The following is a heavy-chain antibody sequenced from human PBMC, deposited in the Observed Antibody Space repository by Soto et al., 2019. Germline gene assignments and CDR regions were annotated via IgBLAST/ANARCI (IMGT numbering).Heavy chain of an antibody. D-gene: IGHD1-26*01. CDR3: ARSSFLDY. CDR2: ISGSGGKT. CDR1: GFSFSSYA. J-gene: IGHJ4*02. Sequence: EVQLLESGGGLVRPGGSLRLSCTASGFSFSSYALSWVRQAPGKGLEWVSTISGSGGKTYYADSVKGRFSISRDTSKTTLYLEMTSLRVENTAVYYCARSSFLDYWGQGPRVTVS. V-gene: IGHV3-23*01.